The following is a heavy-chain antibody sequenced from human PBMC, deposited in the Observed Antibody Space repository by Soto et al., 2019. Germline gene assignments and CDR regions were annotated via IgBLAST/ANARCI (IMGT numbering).Heavy chain of an antibody. CDR2: ITPIFGPA. CDR3: ASGIAVAGGDFRH. J-gene: IGHJ1*01. V-gene: IGHV1-69*01. D-gene: IGHD6-19*01. Sequence: QVQLVQSGAEVKKPGSSMKVSCKASGGTFRIYTLNWVRQAPGQGLEWMGGITPIFGPANYPHKFQGRVTITADESTRTAFMELSSLRTDDTAVYYCASGIAVAGGDFRHWGQGTLVTVSS. CDR1: GGTFRIYT.